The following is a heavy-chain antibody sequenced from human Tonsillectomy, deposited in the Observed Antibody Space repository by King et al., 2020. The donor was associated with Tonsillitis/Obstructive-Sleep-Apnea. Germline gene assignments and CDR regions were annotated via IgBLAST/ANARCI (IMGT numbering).Heavy chain of an antibody. CDR3: ARQAYSSTWHGARYFDY. J-gene: IGHJ4*02. V-gene: IGHV4-39*01. D-gene: IGHD6-13*01. CDR2: IYYSGST. CDR1: GGSISSSTYY. Sequence: QLQESGPGLVKPSETLSLTCTVSGGSISSSTYYWGWIRQPPGKGLEWIGSIYYSGSTHYNPSLKSRVTISVDTYKNQFSLKLTSVTAADTAVYYCARQAYSSTWHGARYFDYWGQGTLVTVSS.